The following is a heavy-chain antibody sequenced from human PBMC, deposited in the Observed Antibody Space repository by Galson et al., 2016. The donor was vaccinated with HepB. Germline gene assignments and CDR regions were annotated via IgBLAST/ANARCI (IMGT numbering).Heavy chain of an antibody. J-gene: IGHJ5*01. Sequence: SLRLSCAGSGFSFSNYAMSWVRQAPGKGLEWVSAISATGGNTHYAESVKGRFTISRDNSRNTLYLEMTTLGAEDTAVYYCARDGRGAYSSSDWFDSWGQGTLVTVSS. CDR2: ISATGGNT. D-gene: IGHD3-10*01. V-gene: IGHV3-23*01. CDR3: ARDGRGAYSSSDWFDS. CDR1: GFSFSNYA.